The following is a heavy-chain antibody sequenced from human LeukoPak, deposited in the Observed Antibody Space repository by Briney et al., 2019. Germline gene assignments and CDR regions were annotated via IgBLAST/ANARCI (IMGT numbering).Heavy chain of an antibody. Sequence: GASLKISCKASGSSFSSYWIAWLRQMPGKGLEWMGIIYPGNSDTRYSPSFQGQVTISVDKSISTAYLQWSSLKASETAMYYCVRQDGYYYDSSGYGDDVFDIWGQGTMVTVSS. D-gene: IGHD3-22*01. J-gene: IGHJ3*02. CDR1: GSSFSSYW. CDR3: VRQDGYYYDSSGYGDDVFDI. V-gene: IGHV5-51*01. CDR2: IYPGNSDT.